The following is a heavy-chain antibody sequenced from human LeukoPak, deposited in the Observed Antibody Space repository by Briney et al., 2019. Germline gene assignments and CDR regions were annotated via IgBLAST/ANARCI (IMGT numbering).Heavy chain of an antibody. CDR1: GGSFSGYY. D-gene: IGHD3-10*01. CDR3: ARGGLGFRLVHAIGPYFDY. Sequence: PSETLSLTCAVYGGSFSGYYRSWIRQPPGKGLEWIGEINHSGSTNYNPSLKSRVTISVDTSKNQFSLKLSSVTAADTAVYYCARGGLGFRLVHAIGPYFDYWGRGTLVTVSS. V-gene: IGHV4-34*01. CDR2: INHSGST. J-gene: IGHJ4*02.